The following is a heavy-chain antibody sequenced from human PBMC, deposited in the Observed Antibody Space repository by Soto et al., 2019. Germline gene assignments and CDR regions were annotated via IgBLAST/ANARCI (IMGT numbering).Heavy chain of an antibody. J-gene: IGHJ5*02. CDR1: GYTFTGYY. Sequence: QVQLVQSGAEVKKPGASVKVSCKASGYTFTGYYMHWVRQAPGQGLEWMGWINPNSGGTNYAQKFQGRVTMTRDTSISTAYMELSRLRSDDTAVYYCARDFKDEYSSGWYVPWGQGTLVTVSS. CDR2: INPNSGGT. D-gene: IGHD6-19*01. CDR3: ARDFKDEYSSGWYVP. V-gene: IGHV1-2*02.